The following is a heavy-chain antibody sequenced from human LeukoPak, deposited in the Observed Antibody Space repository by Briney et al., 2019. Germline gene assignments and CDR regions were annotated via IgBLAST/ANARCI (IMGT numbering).Heavy chain of an antibody. CDR2: INPIFGTA. J-gene: IGHJ4*02. CDR3: ARDPGTYTDYYFDY. D-gene: IGHD3-3*01. Sequence: SVKVSCKAPGYTFTGYYMHWVRQAPGQGLEWMGWINPIFGTANYAQKFQGRVTITTDESTSTAYMELSSLRSEDTAVYYCARDPGTYTDYYFDYWGQGTLVTVSS. CDR1: GYTFTGYY. V-gene: IGHV1-69*05.